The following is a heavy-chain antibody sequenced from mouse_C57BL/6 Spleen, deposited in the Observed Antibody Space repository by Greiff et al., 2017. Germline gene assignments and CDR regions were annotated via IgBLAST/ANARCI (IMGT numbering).Heavy chain of an antibody. CDR2: IWSDGSQ. V-gene: IGHV2-6*02. J-gene: IGHJ4*01. CDR1: GFSLTGYG. D-gene: IGHD2-3*01. Sequence: VQLMESGPGLVAPSQSLSITCTGSGFSLTGYGVHWVRQPPGKGLEWLVVIWSDGSQTTNSPLKSRLSIRKANSKRQVFLKMHSCQPNDTAMYYCARNDGYLLYAMDYWGQGTSVTVSS. CDR3: ARNDGYLLYAMDY.